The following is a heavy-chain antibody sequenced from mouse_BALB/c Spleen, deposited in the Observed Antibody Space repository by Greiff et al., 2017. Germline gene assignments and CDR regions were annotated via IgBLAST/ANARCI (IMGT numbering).Heavy chain of an antibody. CDR3: GRRTGPYWYFDV. J-gene: IGHJ1*01. CDR2: INPYNGAT. D-gene: IGHD3-1*01. CDR1: GYSFTGYF. Sequence: EVQVVESGPELVKPGASVKISCKASGYSFTGYFMNWVKQSHGKSLEWIGRINPYNGATFYNQKFKGKATLTVDKSSSTAHMELLSLTSEDSAVYYCGRRTGPYWYFDVWGAGTTVTVSS. V-gene: IGHV1-37*01.